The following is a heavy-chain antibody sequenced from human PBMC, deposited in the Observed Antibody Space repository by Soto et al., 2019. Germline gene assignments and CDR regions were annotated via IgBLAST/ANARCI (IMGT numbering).Heavy chain of an antibody. CDR2: IKEDGSGN. D-gene: IGHD3-16*01. J-gene: IGHJ4*02. CDR3: VRVRRLGGY. CDR1: GFPFSSYW. Sequence: PGGSLRLSCTASGFPFSSYWMSWVRQAPGKGLGWVANIKEDGSGNYYVDAVKGRCSISRDNARKSLYLQMNSLRVDDTAVYYCVRVRRLGGYLGQGALVTVSS. V-gene: IGHV3-7*03.